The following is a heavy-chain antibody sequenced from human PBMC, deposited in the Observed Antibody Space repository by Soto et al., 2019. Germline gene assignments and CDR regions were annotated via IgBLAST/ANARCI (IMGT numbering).Heavy chain of an antibody. Sequence: EVQLVESGGGLVQPGGSLRLSCAASGFSFSDHHMDWVRQAPGKGLEWVGRTRNKANSYTTEYAASVKGSFSISSDDSKNSLYLQMNSLKTEDTAVYYCAIGYCISTSCSSLLASWGQGTLVTVSS. V-gene: IGHV3-72*01. CDR1: GFSFSDHH. CDR2: TRNKANSYTT. D-gene: IGHD2-2*01. J-gene: IGHJ5*02. CDR3: AIGYCISTSCSSLLAS.